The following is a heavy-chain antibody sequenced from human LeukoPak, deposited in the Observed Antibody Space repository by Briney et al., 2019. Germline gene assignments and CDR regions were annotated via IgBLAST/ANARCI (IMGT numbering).Heavy chain of an antibody. D-gene: IGHD6-13*01. CDR2: ISGSGGST. Sequence: PGGSLRLSCAASGFTFSSYAMSWVRQAPGKGLEWVSAISGSGGSTYYADSVKGRFTISRDNSKNTLYLQMNSLRAEDTAVYYCAKGGYIAAAGTVYYYMDVWGKGTTFTVSS. CDR3: AKGGYIAAAGTVYYYMDV. J-gene: IGHJ6*03. V-gene: IGHV3-23*01. CDR1: GFTFSSYA.